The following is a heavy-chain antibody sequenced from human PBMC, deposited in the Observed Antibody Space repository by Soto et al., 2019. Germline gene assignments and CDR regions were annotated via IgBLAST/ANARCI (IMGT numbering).Heavy chain of an antibody. Sequence: QVQLQESGPGLVKPSETLSLTCTVSGGSISGGVHSWSWIRQPPGKGLAWIGHIFDSGSTYYNPHLKSRLTISVDTSNNQFFLRLISVTVADTAVYYCAREIMPLTLDCYSDLWGRGTLVTVSP. V-gene: IGHV4-30-4*01. CDR2: IFDSGST. D-gene: IGHD2-2*01. CDR3: AREIMPLTLDCYSDL. J-gene: IGHJ2*01. CDR1: GGSISGGVHS.